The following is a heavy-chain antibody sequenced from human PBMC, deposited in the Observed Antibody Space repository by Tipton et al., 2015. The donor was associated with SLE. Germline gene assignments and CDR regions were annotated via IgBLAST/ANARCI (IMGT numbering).Heavy chain of an antibody. CDR3: ARENSSFLYS. CDR1: GYTFTGYF. V-gene: IGHV1-2*06. Sequence: QLVQSGAEVKKPGSSVKVSCKASGYTFTGYFLHWVRQAPGQSLEWMGRINPSSGGTNYAHKFDGRATVTRDTSISTAFLELNRLESGDTAVYYCARENSSFLYSWGQGTLVTFSS. J-gene: IGHJ4*02. D-gene: IGHD6-13*01. CDR2: INPSSGGT.